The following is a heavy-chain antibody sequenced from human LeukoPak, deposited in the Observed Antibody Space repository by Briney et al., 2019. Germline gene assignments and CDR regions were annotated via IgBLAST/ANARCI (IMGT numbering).Heavy chain of an antibody. CDR1: GYTLTGYY. CDR3: ARAPAYYDILGY. CDR2: INPSGGST. J-gene: IGHJ4*02. V-gene: IGHV1-46*01. D-gene: IGHD3-9*01. Sequence: ASVKVSCKASGYTLTGYYMHWARQAPGQGLEWMGIINPSGGSTSYAQKFQGRVTMTRDMSTSTVYMELSSLRSEDTAVYYCARAPAYYDILGYWGQGTLVTVSS.